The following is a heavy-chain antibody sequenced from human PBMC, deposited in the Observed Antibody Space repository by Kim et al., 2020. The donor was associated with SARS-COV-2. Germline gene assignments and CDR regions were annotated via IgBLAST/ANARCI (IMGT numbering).Heavy chain of an antibody. CDR3: TRNEGVYICIYY. CDR2: IYSGGSK. CDR1: GFTVNNKC. J-gene: IGHJ6*01. Sequence: GGSLRLSCAASGFTVNNKCMRWVRQAPGKGLEWVSVIYSGGSKYYSASAMDSFTTSSNNNNHTMYLHLNSLRVADTAAYYCTRNEGVYICIYY. D-gene: IGHD2-8*01. V-gene: IGHV3-66*01.